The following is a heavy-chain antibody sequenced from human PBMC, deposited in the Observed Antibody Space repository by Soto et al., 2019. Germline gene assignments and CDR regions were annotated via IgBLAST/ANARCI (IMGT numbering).Heavy chain of an antibody. D-gene: IGHD4-17*01. Sequence: DSVKGSCNASGYTFTSYYRHWVRQAPGQGLEWMGIINPSGGSTSYAQKFQGRVTMTRDTSTSTVYMELSSLRSEDTAVYYCARDYGDYVGGPSTTTDYMDVWGKGTTVTVSS. CDR3: ARDYGDYVGGPSTTTDYMDV. CDR1: GYTFTSYY. CDR2: INPSGGST. J-gene: IGHJ6*03. V-gene: IGHV1-46*03.